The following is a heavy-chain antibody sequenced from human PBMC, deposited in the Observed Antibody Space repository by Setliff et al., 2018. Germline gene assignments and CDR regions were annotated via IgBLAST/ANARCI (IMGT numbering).Heavy chain of an antibody. D-gene: IGHD3-3*01. Sequence: PSETLSLTCAVYGGSFSGYYWSWIRQPPGKGLEWIGEINHSGSTNYNPSLKSRVTISVDTSKNQFSLKLSSVTAADTAVYYCARTPDGFLGDGYNLNTWGYFDSWGQGTLVTVSS. CDR2: INHSGST. J-gene: IGHJ4*02. CDR3: ARTPDGFLGDGYNLNTWGYFDS. CDR1: GGSFSGYY. V-gene: IGHV4-34*01.